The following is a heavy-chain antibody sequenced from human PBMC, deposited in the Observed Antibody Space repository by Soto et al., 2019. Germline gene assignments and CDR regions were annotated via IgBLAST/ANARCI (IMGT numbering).Heavy chain of an antibody. V-gene: IGHV3-74*01. J-gene: IGHJ3*02. CDR1: GFIFDSDW. Sequence: GGSLRLSCAASGFIFDSDWMHWVRQAPGKGLVWVSRVNSDESSTSYADSVKGRFTISRDNAKNSLYLQMNSLRAEDTALYYCAKDMRFGEAAAVPDAFDIWGQGTMVTVSS. D-gene: IGHD6-13*01. CDR2: VNSDESST. CDR3: AKDMRFGEAAAVPDAFDI.